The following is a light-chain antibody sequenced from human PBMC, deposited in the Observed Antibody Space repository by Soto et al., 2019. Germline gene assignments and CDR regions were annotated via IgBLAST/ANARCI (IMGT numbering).Light chain of an antibody. Sequence: QSVLTQPPSVSRTPGQRVTISCSGSSSSIGSNTVSWYQQLPGTAPKLLIYSNDQRPSGVPDRFSDSKSGTSDSLVISGLHSEDEAYYYCAAWDDSLNGPVFGGGTKLTVL. CDR2: SND. J-gene: IGLJ3*02. CDR3: AAWDDSLNGPV. CDR1: SSSIGSNT. V-gene: IGLV1-44*01.